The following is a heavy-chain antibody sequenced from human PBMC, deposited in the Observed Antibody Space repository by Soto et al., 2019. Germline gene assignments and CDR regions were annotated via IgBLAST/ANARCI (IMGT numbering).Heavy chain of an antibody. CDR1: GFTFSSYS. D-gene: IGHD2-15*01. CDR2: ISSSSSTI. CDR3: ASPGPYCSGGSCYPYYYYMDV. V-gene: IGHV3-48*01. Sequence: GGSLRLSCAASGFTFSSYSMNWVRQAPGKGLEWVSYISSSSSTIYYADSVKGRFTISRDNAKNSLYLQMNSLRAEDTAVYYCASPGPYCSGGSCYPYYYYMDVWGKGTTVTVSS. J-gene: IGHJ6*03.